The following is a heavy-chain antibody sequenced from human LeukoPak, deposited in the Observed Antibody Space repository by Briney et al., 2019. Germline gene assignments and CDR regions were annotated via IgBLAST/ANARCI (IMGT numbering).Heavy chain of an antibody. D-gene: IGHD3-10*01. CDR1: GFXFRSYW. Sequence: GGSLRLSCAASGFXFRSYWMTWVRQAPGKGLEWVANIKQDGNEKYYVDSVKGRFTISRDNAKNSLYLQMNSLRAEDTAVYYCAREYFYGSGSYYNGYWGQGALVTVSS. CDR3: AREYFYGSGSYYNGY. V-gene: IGHV3-7*04. CDR2: IKQDGNEK. J-gene: IGHJ4*02.